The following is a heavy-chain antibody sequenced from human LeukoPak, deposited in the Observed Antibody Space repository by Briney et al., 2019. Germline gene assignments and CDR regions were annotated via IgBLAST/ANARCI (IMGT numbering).Heavy chain of an antibody. D-gene: IGHD3-22*01. J-gene: IGHJ5*01. CDR3: VKGGDYYDSSGYYNVGDS. CDR2: ISGDGGST. CDR1: GFTFHEHA. V-gene: IGHV3-43*02. Sequence: GGSLRLSCAASGFTFHEHAMHWVRQDPGKGLEWVSLISGDGGSTYYADSVKGRFTISRDNSKDSLYLQVNSLRTEDTALYYCVKGGDYYDSSGYYNVGDSWGQGTLVTVSS.